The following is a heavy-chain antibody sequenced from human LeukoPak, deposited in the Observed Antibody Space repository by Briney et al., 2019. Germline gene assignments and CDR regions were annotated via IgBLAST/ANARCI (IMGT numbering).Heavy chain of an antibody. CDR2: SIPIFGTA. CDR3: ARDGEFAGRSAARHYWFDP. Sequence: SVKVSCKASGGTFCSYAISWVRQAPGQGLEWMGGSIPIFGTANYAQKFQGRVTITTDESTSTAYMELSSLRSVDTDVYYCARDGEFAGRSAARHYWFDPWGQGTLVTVSS. J-gene: IGHJ5*02. V-gene: IGHV1-69*05. CDR1: GGTFCSYA. D-gene: IGHD6-6*01.